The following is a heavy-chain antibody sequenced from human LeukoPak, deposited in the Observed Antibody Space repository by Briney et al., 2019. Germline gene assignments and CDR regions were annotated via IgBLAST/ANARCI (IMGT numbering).Heavy chain of an antibody. CDR1: GYTFTSYG. Sequence: ASVKVSCKASGYTFTSYGISWVRQAPGQGLEWMGWINPNSGGTNYAQKFQGRVTMTRDTSISTAYMELSRLRSDDTAVYYCARDLRYYYDSSGYYYGQFDPWGQGTLVTVSS. V-gene: IGHV1-2*02. CDR3: ARDLRYYYDSSGYYYGQFDP. CDR2: INPNSGGT. D-gene: IGHD3-22*01. J-gene: IGHJ5*02.